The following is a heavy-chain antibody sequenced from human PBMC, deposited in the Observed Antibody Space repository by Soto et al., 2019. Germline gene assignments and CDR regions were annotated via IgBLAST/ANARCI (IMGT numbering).Heavy chain of an antibody. D-gene: IGHD5-18*01. CDR1: GYTFTTYD. V-gene: IGHV1-46*01. CDR2: INPSGGST. Sequence: GASVKVSCKASGYTFTTYDMHWMRQAPGQGPEWVGIINPSGGSTSYAQMFQGRVTMTRDTSTSTVYMELNSLRFEDSAVYYCARAADTAPGFYYGMDVWGQGTTVTVSS. J-gene: IGHJ6*02. CDR3: ARAADTAPGFYYGMDV.